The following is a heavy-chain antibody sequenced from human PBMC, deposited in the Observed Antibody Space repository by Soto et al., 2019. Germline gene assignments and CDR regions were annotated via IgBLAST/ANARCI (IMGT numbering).Heavy chain of an antibody. CDR2: ISYDGSNK. CDR3: ARSGLVPLPQTYYFDY. CDR1: GFTFSSYG. V-gene: IGHV3-30*03. J-gene: IGHJ4*02. D-gene: IGHD6-19*01. Sequence: QVQLVESGGGVVQPGRSLRLSCAASGFTFSSYGMHWVRQAPGKGLEWVAVISYDGSNKYYADSVKGRFTISRDNSKNPLYLQVNSLRAVDTAVDYFARSGLVPLPQTYYFDYWGQGTLVTVSS.